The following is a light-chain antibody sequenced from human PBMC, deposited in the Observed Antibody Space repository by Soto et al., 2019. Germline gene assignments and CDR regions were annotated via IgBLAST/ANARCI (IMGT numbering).Light chain of an antibody. CDR2: AAS. V-gene: IGKV1-27*01. CDR1: QDINNY. Sequence: DIQMTQSPSSLSASVGDRVTITCRASQDINNYLDWYQQKPGKPPKLLIYAASTLQSGVPSRFIGGGSATEFTPIINSLQPEDVATNYCQRYNNGPPVTFGPGTKV. CDR3: QRYNNGPPVT. J-gene: IGKJ3*01.